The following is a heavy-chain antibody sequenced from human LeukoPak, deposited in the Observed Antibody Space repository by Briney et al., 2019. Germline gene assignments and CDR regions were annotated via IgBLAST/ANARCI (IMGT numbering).Heavy chain of an antibody. CDR3: ARQVGSSGYYRTDY. CDR2: IFPGDSDT. Sequence: GESLKISCKASGNSITTYWIGWVRQKPGKGLEWMGLIFPGDSDTKYSPSFQGQVTISADKSISTAYLQWSSLKASDTAMYYCARQVGSSGYYRTDYWGQGTLVTVSS. CDR1: GNSITTYW. V-gene: IGHV5-51*01. J-gene: IGHJ4*02. D-gene: IGHD3-22*01.